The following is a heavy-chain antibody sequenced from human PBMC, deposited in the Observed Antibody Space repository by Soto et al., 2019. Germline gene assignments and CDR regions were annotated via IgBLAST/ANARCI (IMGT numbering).Heavy chain of an antibody. CDR2: IHGSGETA. CDR1: GFTFSTYP. CDR3: AKRQSGSYYAAFDV. J-gene: IGHJ3*01. D-gene: IGHD1-26*01. V-gene: IGHV3-23*01. Sequence: AQLLESGGGLAQPGGTLRLSCAASGFTFSTYPMAWVRQAPGKGLEWVSTIHGSGETAYYADSVKGRFTISRDNSKNTVYVQMDSRRAEDTAMYYCAKRQSGSYYAAFDVCGQGTVVTVSS.